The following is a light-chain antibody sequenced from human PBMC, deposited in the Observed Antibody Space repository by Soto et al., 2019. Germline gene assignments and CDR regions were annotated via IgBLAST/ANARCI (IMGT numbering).Light chain of an antibody. Sequence: EIVMTQSPATLSVSPGERATLSCRASQSVSSNLAWYQQKPGQAPRLLIYGASTRATGVPTRISGSGSGTDFTLSISRLEPEDFAVYYCQQYGSSPPRTFGQGTKVDIK. CDR2: GAS. J-gene: IGKJ1*01. CDR1: QSVSSN. CDR3: QQYGSSPPRT. V-gene: IGKV3D-15*01.